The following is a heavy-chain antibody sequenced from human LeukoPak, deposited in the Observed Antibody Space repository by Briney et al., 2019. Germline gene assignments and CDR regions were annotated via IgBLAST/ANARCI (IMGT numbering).Heavy chain of an antibody. CDR1: GGSISTYY. Sequence: SETLSLTCPVSGGSISTYYWSWIRQPPGKGLEWIGYIDYSGSTNYNPSVKSRVTMSVDTSKKQFSLNLSSLTAADTAVYYCARGGTAVVTPYAFDIWGQGTMVTVSS. CDR3: ARGGTAVVTPYAFDI. J-gene: IGHJ3*02. D-gene: IGHD4-23*01. CDR2: IDYSGST. V-gene: IGHV4-59*01.